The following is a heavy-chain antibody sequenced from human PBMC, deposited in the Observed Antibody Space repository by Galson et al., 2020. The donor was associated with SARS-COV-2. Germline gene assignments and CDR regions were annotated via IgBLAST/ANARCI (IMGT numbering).Heavy chain of an antibody. CDR1: GFTFSSYS. CDR2: ISSSSSYI. J-gene: IGHJ6*02. D-gene: IGHD3-22*01. Sequence: GESLKISCAASGFTFSSYSMNWVRQAPGKGLEWVSSISSSSSYIYYADSVKGRFTISRDNAKNSLYLQMNSLRAEDTAVYYCARVLVSTMIVVRGYYYGMDVWGQGTTVTVSS. V-gene: IGHV3-21*01. CDR3: ARVLVSTMIVVRGYYYGMDV.